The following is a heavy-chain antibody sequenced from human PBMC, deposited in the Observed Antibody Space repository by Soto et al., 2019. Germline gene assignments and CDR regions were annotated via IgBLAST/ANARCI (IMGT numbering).Heavy chain of an antibody. Sequence: GGSLTLSCVSSGFSFSDYSVNLVRPDPGKGLEWVSFIDLSGTTTYYRDSVKGRFTISKDRSRNTVYLRMNSLRVEDAGIYYYAKDRVPDGIYYFDYWGQGVLVTSPQ. V-gene: IGHV3-23*03. CDR3: AKDRVPDGIYYFDY. CDR2: IDLSGTTT. J-gene: IGHJ4*02. CDR1: GFSFSDYS. D-gene: IGHD1-20*01.